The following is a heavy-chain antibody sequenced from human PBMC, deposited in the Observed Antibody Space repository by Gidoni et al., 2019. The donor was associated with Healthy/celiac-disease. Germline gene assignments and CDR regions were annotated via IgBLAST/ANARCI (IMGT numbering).Heavy chain of an antibody. CDR3: ARPTTVVNWEFDY. CDR1: GFTFSSYA. V-gene: IGHV3-30-3*01. D-gene: IGHD4-17*01. Sequence: QVQLVESGGGVVQPGRSLRLSCAASGFTFSSYAMHWVRQAPGKGLEWVAVISYDGSNKYYADSVKGRFTISRDNSKNTLYLQMNSLRAEDTAVYYCARPTTVVNWEFDYWGQGTLVTVSS. CDR2: ISYDGSNK. J-gene: IGHJ4*02.